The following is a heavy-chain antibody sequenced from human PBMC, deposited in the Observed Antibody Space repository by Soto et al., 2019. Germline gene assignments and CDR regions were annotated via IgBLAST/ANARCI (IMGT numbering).Heavy chain of an antibody. CDR2: INPNSGDT. J-gene: IGHJ4*02. CDR3: AARYSYVHF. V-gene: IGHV1-2*02. D-gene: IGHD5-18*01. CDR1: GYAFTGYY. Sequence: ASVKVSCKSSGYAFTGYYIHWVRQAPGQGLEWMGWINPNSGDTNYAQKFQGRVTMTRDTSFSTAYMELSSLRSDDTAVYYCAARYSYVHFWGQGTLVTVSS.